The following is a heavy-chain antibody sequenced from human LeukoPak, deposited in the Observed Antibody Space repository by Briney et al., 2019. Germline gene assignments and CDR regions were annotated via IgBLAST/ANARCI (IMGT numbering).Heavy chain of an antibody. D-gene: IGHD2-15*01. J-gene: IGHJ5*02. CDR1: GGSFSGYY. CDR3: ARGHGVGATSWFDP. V-gene: IGHV4-34*01. CDR2: INHSGST. Sequence: SETLSLTYAVYGGSFSGYYWSWIRRPPGKGLEWIGEINHSGSTNYNPSLKSRVTISVDTSKNQFSLKLSSVTAADTAVYYCARGHGVGATSWFDPWGQGTLVTVSS.